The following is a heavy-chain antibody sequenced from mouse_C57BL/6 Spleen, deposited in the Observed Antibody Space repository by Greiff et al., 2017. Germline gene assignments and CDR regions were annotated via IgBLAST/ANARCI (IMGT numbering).Heavy chain of an antibody. J-gene: IGHJ2*01. D-gene: IGHD2-4*01. CDR2: IDPSDSYT. CDR1: GYTFTSYW. CDR3: ARRDYDYDDGYDFDY. Sequence: QVQLQQPGAELVMPGASVKLSCKASGYTFTSYWMHWVKQRPGQGLEWIGEIDPSDSYTNYNQKFKGKSTLTVDKSSSTAYMQRISLTSADSAVYYCARRDYDYDDGYDFDYWGQGTTLTVSS. V-gene: IGHV1-69*01.